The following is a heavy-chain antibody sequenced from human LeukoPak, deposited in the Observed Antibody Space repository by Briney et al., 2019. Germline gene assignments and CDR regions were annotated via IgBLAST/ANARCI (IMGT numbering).Heavy chain of an antibody. J-gene: IGHJ5*02. CDR2: TYHNGGA. Sequence: SGTLSLTCAVSGGAINDADWWNWVRQPPGKGLEWIGETYHNGGANYNPSLKSRVAISVDKSENQISLMLTSVTAADTAVYYCARGRKQFGLLTTVTTGWFDPWGQGTLVTVSS. CDR1: GGAINDADW. D-gene: IGHD4-17*01. V-gene: IGHV4-4*02. CDR3: ARGRKQFGLLTTVTTGWFDP.